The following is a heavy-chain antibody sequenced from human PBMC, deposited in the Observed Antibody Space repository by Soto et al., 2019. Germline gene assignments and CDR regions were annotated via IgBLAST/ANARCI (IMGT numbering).Heavy chain of an antibody. V-gene: IGHV3-23*01. Sequence: GGSLSLSCAASGFTFSSYTMSWVRQAPGKGLEWVSTICGSGSSTYSADFVKGRFTISRDNSKNTLYPQMNSLRVEDTAIYYCAKAWGIDYWGQGTLVTVSS. J-gene: IGHJ4*02. CDR1: GFTFSSYT. CDR2: ICGSGSST. CDR3: AKAWGIDY. D-gene: IGHD7-27*01.